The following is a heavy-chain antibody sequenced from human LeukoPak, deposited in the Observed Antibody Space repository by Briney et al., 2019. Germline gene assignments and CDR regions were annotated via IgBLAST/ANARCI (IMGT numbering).Heavy chain of an antibody. CDR2: ISVYNGNT. CDR1: GYTFTSYG. V-gene: IGHV1-18*01. Sequence: GASVKVSCKASGYTFTSYGISWVRQAPGQGLEWMGWISVYNGNTNYAQKLQGRVTVTTDTSTSTAYMELRSLRSDDTAVYYCAREEGTTGHNWFDPWGQGTLVTVSS. J-gene: IGHJ5*02. D-gene: IGHD1-7*01. CDR3: AREEGTTGHNWFDP.